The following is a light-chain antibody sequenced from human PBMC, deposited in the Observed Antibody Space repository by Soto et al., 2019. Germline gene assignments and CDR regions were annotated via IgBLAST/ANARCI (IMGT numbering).Light chain of an antibody. Sequence: QSVLTQPPSVSEAPGQRVTISCTGSSSNIGAGYDVHWYQQLPGTAPKLLIYGNSNRPSGVPDRFSGSKSGTSASLAITGLQAEDEADYYCSSYTDSSNYVFGTGTKVTVL. CDR1: SSNIGAGYD. CDR3: SSYTDSSNYV. CDR2: GNS. V-gene: IGLV1-40*01. J-gene: IGLJ1*01.